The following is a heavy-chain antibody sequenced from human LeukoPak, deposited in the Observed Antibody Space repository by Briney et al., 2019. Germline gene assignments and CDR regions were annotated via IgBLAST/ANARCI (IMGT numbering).Heavy chain of an antibody. D-gene: IGHD3-16*01. CDR2: ISAYNGNT. V-gene: IGHV1-18*01. CDR3: AREVYDYVWGSYSQPKYYFDY. CDR1: GYTFTSYG. Sequence: GASVKVSCKASGYTFTSYGISWVRQAPGQGVEWMGWISAYNGNTNYAQKLQGRVTMTTDTSTSTAYVELRSLRSDDTAVYYCAREVYDYVWGSYSQPKYYFDYWGQGTLVTVSS. J-gene: IGHJ4*02.